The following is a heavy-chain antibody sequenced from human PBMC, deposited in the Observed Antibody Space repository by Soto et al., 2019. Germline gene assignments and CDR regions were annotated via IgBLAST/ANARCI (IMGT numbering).Heavy chain of an antibody. J-gene: IGHJ1*01. Sequence: GGSLRLSCAGSGFRFSNSWMSWVRQAPGKGLEWVAHINQAGSQKYYVDSAKGRFTISRDNAKTSVYLQMNNLRAEDTAVYYCASWADAVDEDQFQHCGQGTLVPVSS. V-gene: IGHV3-7*01. CDR1: GFRFSNSW. CDR2: INQAGSQK. CDR3: ASWADAVDEDQFQH. D-gene: IGHD2-2*01.